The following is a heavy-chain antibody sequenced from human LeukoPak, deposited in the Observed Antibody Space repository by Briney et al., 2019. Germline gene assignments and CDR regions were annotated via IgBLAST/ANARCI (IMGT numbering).Heavy chain of an antibody. CDR3: ARPSLNSGSYFDY. CDR2: IKQDESEK. J-gene: IGHJ4*02. CDR1: GFTFSTYW. Sequence: GESVRLSCAASGFTFSTYWMSWVRQTPEKGLEWVANIKQDESEKYYVDSVKGRFTISRDNARNSLYLQMNSLRAEDTAVYYCARPSLNSGSYFDYWGQGILVTVSS. V-gene: IGHV3-7*01. D-gene: IGHD1-26*01.